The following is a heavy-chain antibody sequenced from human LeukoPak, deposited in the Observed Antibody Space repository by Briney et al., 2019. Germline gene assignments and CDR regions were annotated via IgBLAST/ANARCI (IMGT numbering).Heavy chain of an antibody. J-gene: IGHJ4*02. V-gene: IGHV4-39*07. CDR2: IYYSGST. CDR1: GGSISSSIYY. CDR3: ARGGWPQYYFDY. Sequence: PSETLSLTCSVSGGSISSSIYYWGWIRQPPGKGLEWIGSIYYSGSTYYNPSLKSRVTISVDTSNNEFSLKLSSVTAADTAVYYCARGGWPQYYFDYWGQGTLVTVSS. D-gene: IGHD2-15*01.